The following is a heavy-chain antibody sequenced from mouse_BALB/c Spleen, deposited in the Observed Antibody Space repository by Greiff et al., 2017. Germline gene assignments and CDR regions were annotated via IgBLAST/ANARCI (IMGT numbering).Heavy chain of an antibody. D-gene: IGHD2-1*01. V-gene: IGHV5-6-5*01. Sequence: EVQLVESGGGLVKPGGSLKLSCAASGFTFSSYAMSWVRQTPEKRLEWVAFISSGGSTYYPDSVKGRFTISRDNARNILYLQMSSLRSEDTAMYYSARGGKNDGNHDDFDYWGQGTTLTVSS. CDR2: ISSGGST. CDR3: ARGGKNDGNHDDFDY. J-gene: IGHJ2*01. CDR1: GFTFSSYA.